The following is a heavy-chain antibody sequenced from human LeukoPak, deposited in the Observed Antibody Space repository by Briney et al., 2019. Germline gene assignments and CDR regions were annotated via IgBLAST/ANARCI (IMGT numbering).Heavy chain of an antibody. Sequence: ASVKVSCKASGYTFTSYDINWVRQATGQGLEWMGGFDPEDGETIYAQKFQGRVTMTEDTSTDTAYMELSSLRSEDTAVYYCATDPSCSSTSCYEDWFDPWGQGTLVTVSS. D-gene: IGHD2-2*01. V-gene: IGHV1-24*01. CDR1: GYTFTSYD. CDR3: ATDPSCSSTSCYEDWFDP. CDR2: FDPEDGET. J-gene: IGHJ5*02.